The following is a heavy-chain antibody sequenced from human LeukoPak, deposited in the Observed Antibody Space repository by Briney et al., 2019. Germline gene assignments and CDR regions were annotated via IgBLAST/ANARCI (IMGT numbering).Heavy chain of an antibody. V-gene: IGHV3-74*01. J-gene: IGHJ4*02. D-gene: IGHD6-19*01. CDR1: GFTLSSYW. Sequence: GGSLRLSCAASGFTLSSYWMYWVRTAPRKGLVWVSRINSDGSSTSYTDSVKGRLTISRDNAKNTLYLQMNSLRAEDTAVYYCARLRVAGIDYWGQGTLVTVSS. CDR2: INSDGSST. CDR3: ARLRVAGIDY.